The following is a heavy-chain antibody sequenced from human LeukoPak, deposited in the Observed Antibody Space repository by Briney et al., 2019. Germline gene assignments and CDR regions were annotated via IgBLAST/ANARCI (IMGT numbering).Heavy chain of an antibody. D-gene: IGHD6-19*01. CDR3: AKGVRSGWSFFDY. V-gene: IGHV3-23*01. CDR2: ISGSGGST. CDR1: GFTFSSYA. J-gene: IGHJ4*02. Sequence: GGSLRLSCAASGFTFSSYAMSWVHQAPGKGLEWVSAISGSGGSTYYADSVKGRFTISRDNSKNTLYLQMNSLRAEDTAVYYCAKGVRSGWSFFDYWGQGTLVTVSS.